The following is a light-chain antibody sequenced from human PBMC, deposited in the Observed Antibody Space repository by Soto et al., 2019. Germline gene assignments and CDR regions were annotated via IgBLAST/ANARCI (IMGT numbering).Light chain of an antibody. J-gene: IGKJ1*01. V-gene: IGKV3-15*01. CDR3: QQYNNWPHGT. CDR2: GAS. Sequence: EIVLTQSPGTLSLSPEERATLSCRASQSVSSSYLAWYQQKPGQAPRLLIYGASTRATGIPARFSGSGSGTEFTLTISSLQSEDFAVYYCQQYNNWPHGTFGQGTKVDI. CDR1: QSVSSSY.